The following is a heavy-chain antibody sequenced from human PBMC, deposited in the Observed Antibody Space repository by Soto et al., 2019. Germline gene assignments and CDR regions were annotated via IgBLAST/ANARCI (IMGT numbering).Heavy chain of an antibody. J-gene: IGHJ4*02. CDR3: ARVDMEWLLWPFDY. CDR2: ISAYNGNT. D-gene: IGHD3-3*01. V-gene: IGHV1-18*01. CDR1: GYTLTGYG. Sequence: ASVKVSCKASGYTLTGYGISWVRQAPGQGLEWMGWISAYNGNTNYAQKLQGRVTMTTDTSTSTAYMELRSLRSDDTAVYYCARVDMEWLLWPFDYWGQGTLVTVSS.